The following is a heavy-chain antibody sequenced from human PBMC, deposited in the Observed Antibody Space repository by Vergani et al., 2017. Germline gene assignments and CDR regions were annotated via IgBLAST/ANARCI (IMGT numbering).Heavy chain of an antibody. CDR2: ISASGAPT. V-gene: IGHV3-23*04. CDR3: ARAYGWYDLFDY. CDR1: GFIFSTYA. J-gene: IGHJ4*01. Sequence: VQLVESGGGLVKPGGSLRLSCTASGFIFSTYAMSWVRQAPGKGLEWVSGISASGAPTYYADSVKGRVTISRDNSKNTLYLQMNNLRVEDTAVYYCARAYGWYDLFDYWGQRTLVTVSS. D-gene: IGHD2-15*01.